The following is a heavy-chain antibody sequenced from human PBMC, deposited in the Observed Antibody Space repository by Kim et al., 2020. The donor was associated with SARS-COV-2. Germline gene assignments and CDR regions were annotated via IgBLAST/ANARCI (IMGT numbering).Heavy chain of an antibody. CDR3: ARGGGTRKKAFDP. V-gene: IGHV3-11*05. J-gene: IGHJ5*02. D-gene: IGHD3-16*01. Sequence: GGSLRLSCAASGFTFSDQYMSWIRQAPGKGLEWVSYISGSSIYTNYGESVKGRFTISRDNAKNSLYLQMNNLTIEDTAVYYCARGGGTRKKAFDPWGQGT. CDR1: GFTFSDQY. CDR2: ISGSSIYT.